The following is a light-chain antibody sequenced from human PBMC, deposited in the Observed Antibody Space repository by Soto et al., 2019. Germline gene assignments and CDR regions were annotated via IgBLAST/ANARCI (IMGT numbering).Light chain of an antibody. CDR1: SSDVGAYIF. CDR2: DII. CDR3: VSFTTSRSYV. V-gene: IGLV2-14*03. J-gene: IGLJ1*01. Sequence: QSALTQPASVSGSPGQSITISCTGTSSDVGAYIFVSWYQQHPGKAPKLMIYDIINRPSGVSNRFSGSKSGNTASLTIPGLQAEDEADYYCVSFTTSRSYVFGTGTKLTVL.